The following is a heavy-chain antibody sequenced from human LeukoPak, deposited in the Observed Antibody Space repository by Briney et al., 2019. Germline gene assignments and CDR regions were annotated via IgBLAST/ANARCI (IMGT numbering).Heavy chain of an antibody. J-gene: IGHJ4*02. Sequence: GGSLRLSCAASGFTFSSNWMHWVRQAPGKGLVWVSRINSDGSSTSYADSVKGRFTISRDNAKNTLYLQMNSLRAEDTAVYHCARVGGCISTSCYRPDYWGQGTLVTVSS. CDR3: ARVGGCISTSCYRPDY. V-gene: IGHV3-74*01. D-gene: IGHD2-2*01. CDR1: GFTFSSNW. CDR2: INSDGSST.